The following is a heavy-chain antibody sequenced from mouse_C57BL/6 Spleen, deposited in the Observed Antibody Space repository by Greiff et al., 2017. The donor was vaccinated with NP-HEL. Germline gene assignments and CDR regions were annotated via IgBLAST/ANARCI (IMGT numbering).Heavy chain of an antibody. J-gene: IGHJ2*01. CDR3: ASSSGYGYFDY. CDR2: IYPRDGST. D-gene: IGHD3-2*02. CDR1: GYTFTSYD. Sequence: QVQLKQSGPELVKPGASVKLSCKASGYTFTSYDINWVKQRPGQGLEWIGWIYPRDGSTKYNEKFKGKATLTVDTSSSTAYMELHSLTSEDSAVYFCASSSGYGYFDYWGQGTTLTVSS. V-gene: IGHV1-85*01.